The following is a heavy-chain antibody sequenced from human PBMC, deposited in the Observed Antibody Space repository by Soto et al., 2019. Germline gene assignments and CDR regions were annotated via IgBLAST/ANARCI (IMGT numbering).Heavy chain of an antibody. J-gene: IGHJ3*02. CDR1: GFTFDDYA. D-gene: IGHD3-9*01. V-gene: IGHV3-9*01. CDR3: AKDGLDILTGYYNAFDI. Sequence: EVQLVESGGGLVQPGRSLRLSCAASGFTFDDYAMHWVRQAPGKGLEWVSGISWNSGSIGYADSVKGRFTISRDNAKNSLYLQMNSLRAEDTALYYCAKDGLDILTGYYNAFDIWGQGTMVTVSS. CDR2: ISWNSGSI.